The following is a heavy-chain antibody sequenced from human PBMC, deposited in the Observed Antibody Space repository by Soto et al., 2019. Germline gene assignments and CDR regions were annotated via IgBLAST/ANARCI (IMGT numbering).Heavy chain of an antibody. V-gene: IGHV3-11*01. CDR1: GFAFKEYS. Sequence: QVQLVESGGGLVKPGGSLRLSCSASGFAFKEYSMTWIRQAPGKGLEWVSLMSGSGITIHYADSMKGRFTISRDNAKNSLFLQMDSLRADDTAVYYCASLLSFSYEDYYYMDVWGKGTTVTVSS. J-gene: IGHJ6*03. CDR2: MSGSGITI. CDR3: ASLLSFSYEDYYYMDV. D-gene: IGHD3-16*01.